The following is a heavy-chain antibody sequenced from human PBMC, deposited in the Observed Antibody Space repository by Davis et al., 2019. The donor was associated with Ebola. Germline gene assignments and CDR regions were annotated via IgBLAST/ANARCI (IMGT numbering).Heavy chain of an antibody. J-gene: IGHJ6*02. V-gene: IGHV5-51*01. CDR2: IYPGDSDT. D-gene: IGHD4-11*01. CDR1: GYSFTSYW. Sequence: GESLKISCKGSGYSFTSYWIGWVRQMPGKGLEWMGIIYPGDSDTRYSPSFQGQVTISADKSISTAYLQWSSLKASDTAMYYCARGADYSNYDGSYGMDVWGQGTTVTVSS. CDR3: ARGADYSNYDGSYGMDV.